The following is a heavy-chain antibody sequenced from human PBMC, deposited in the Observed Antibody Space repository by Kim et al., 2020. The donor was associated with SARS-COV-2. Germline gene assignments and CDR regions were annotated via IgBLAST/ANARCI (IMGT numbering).Heavy chain of an antibody. CDR3: ARGRAGYADY. CDR2: IDSDGSST. J-gene: IGHJ4*02. CDR1: GFTFSSYW. Sequence: GGSLRLSCAASGFTFSSYWTHWVRQAPGKGLVWVACIDSDGSSTYYADSVKGRFTISRDNAKNTLYLQMNSLRAEDTAVYYCARGRAGYADYWGQGPLVTVSS. D-gene: IGHD5-12*01. V-gene: IGHV3-74*01.